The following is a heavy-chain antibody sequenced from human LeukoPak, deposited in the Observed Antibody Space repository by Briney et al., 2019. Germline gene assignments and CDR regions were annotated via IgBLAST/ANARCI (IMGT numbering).Heavy chain of an antibody. Sequence: SETLSLTCAVYGGSFSGYYWSWIRQPPGKGLEWIGEINHSGSTNYNPSLKSRVTISVDTSKNQFSLKLSSVTAADTAVYYCARERTRHFDYWGPGTLVTVSS. CDR3: ARERTRHFDY. V-gene: IGHV4-34*01. J-gene: IGHJ4*02. CDR2: INHSGST. D-gene: IGHD1-14*01. CDR1: GGSFSGYY.